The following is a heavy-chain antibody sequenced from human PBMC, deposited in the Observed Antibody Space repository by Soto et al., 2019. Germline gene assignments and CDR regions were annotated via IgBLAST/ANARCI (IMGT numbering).Heavy chain of an antibody. V-gene: IGHV4-4*02. Sequence: QVQLQESGPGLVKPSGTLSLTCDVSGYSISSTYWWSWVRQSPLEGLEWIGEIYPTTGRAIYNPSLRSRVTISADSSKNQFSLNLRSVTAADTAVYYCARHVGVTGTRGFDYWGQGIPVSVSS. CDR1: GYSISSTYW. CDR3: ARHVGVTGTRGFDY. CDR2: IYPTTGRA. D-gene: IGHD1-1*01. J-gene: IGHJ4*02.